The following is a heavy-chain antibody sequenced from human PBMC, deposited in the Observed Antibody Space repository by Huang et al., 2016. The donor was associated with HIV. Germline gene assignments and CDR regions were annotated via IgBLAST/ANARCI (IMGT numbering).Heavy chain of an antibody. CDR2: ISDSGST. CDR1: GGSFSGHY. V-gene: IGHV4-34*02. D-gene: IGHD3-22*01. J-gene: IGHJ3*02. Sequence: QVQLQQWGAELLKPSETLSLTCAVSGGSFSGHYWTWIRQPPGRGLEGIGEISDSGSTTYNPYLNSRVTISGDTSQSQFSLKLNSVTAADTAIYYCARMFKYDSGGYWGNDAFDIWGQGTMVTVSS. CDR3: ARMFKYDSGGYWGNDAFDI.